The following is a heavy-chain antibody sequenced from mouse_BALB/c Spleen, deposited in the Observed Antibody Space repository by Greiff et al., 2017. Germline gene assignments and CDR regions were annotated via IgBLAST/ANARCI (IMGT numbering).Heavy chain of an antibody. CDR3: ARAPYGNSFAY. J-gene: IGHJ3*01. V-gene: IGHV5-4*02. CDR1: GFTFSDYY. Sequence: EVKLVESGGGLVKPGGSLKLSCAASGFTFSDYYMYWVRQTPEKRLEWVATISDGGSYTYYPDSVKGRFTISRDNAKNNLYLQMSSLKSEDTAMYYCARAPYGNSFAYWGQGTLVTVSA. CDR2: ISDGGSYT. D-gene: IGHD2-1*01.